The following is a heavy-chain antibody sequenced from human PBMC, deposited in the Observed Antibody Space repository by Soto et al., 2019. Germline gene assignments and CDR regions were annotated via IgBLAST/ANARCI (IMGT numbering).Heavy chain of an antibody. V-gene: IGHV4-59*01. CDR1: GGSINSDY. CDR3: ARAYGGNCFDY. D-gene: IGHD2-15*01. Sequence: SETLSLTCTVSGGSINSDYWTWIRQAPGRGLEWIGYISSSGIPNYTPSLKSRLTLSVDPSKNQFSLKLNSVTAADTANYYCARAYGGNCFDYWGQGTLVTVSS. J-gene: IGHJ4*02. CDR2: ISSSGIP.